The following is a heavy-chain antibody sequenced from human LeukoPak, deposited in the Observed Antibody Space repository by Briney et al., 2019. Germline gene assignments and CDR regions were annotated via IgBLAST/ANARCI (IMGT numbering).Heavy chain of an antibody. CDR1: GYTATNYD. V-gene: IGHV1-8*01. Sequence: GASVKVSCKASGYTATNYDFNWVRRATGQGLEWMGWMNPTNRNTGYAQNFQGRLTMTWNSSISTAYMELRGLRSEDTAMYYCTRAWSGGSDAFDFWGQGTIVTVSS. J-gene: IGHJ3*01. CDR2: MNPTNRNT. D-gene: IGHD3-3*01. CDR3: TRAWSGGSDAFDF.